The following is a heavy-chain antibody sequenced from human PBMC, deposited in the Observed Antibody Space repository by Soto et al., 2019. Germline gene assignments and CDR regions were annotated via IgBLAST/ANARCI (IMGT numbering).Heavy chain of an antibody. V-gene: IGHV1-24*01. CDR2: FDPEDGET. Sequence: ASVKVSCKVSGDTLTELSMHWVRQAPGKGLEWMGGFDPEDGETIYAQKFQGRVTMTEDTSTDTAYMELSSLRSEDTAVYYCATAYSSGWLFDYWGQGTLVTVSS. D-gene: IGHD6-19*01. CDR1: GDTLTELS. J-gene: IGHJ4*02. CDR3: ATAYSSGWLFDY.